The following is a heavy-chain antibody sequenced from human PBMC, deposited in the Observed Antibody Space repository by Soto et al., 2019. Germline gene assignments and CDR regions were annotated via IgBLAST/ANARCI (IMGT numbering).Heavy chain of an antibody. J-gene: IGHJ4*02. CDR1: GGSISSTISY. V-gene: IGHV4-39*01. CDR2: LYYRGST. CDR3: ARHRIRLGFRDY. Sequence: QLQLQESGPGLVKPSETLSLTCSVSGGSISSTISYWGWIRQPPGKGLEWIGSLYYRGSTYYNPSLKSRVTISVDTSKNQFSLKLWSVTAADTAVYYCARHRIRLGFRDYWGQGTLVTVSS. D-gene: IGHD5-18*01.